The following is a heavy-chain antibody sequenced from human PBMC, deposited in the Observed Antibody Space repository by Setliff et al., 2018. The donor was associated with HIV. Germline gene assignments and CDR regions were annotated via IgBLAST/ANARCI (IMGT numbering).Heavy chain of an antibody. V-gene: IGHV4-4*07. D-gene: IGHD4-17*01. CDR3: ARDRDYGGNRDAFDI. J-gene: IGHJ3*02. CDR1: GGFISSYY. Sequence: SETLSLTCTVSGGFISSYYWNWIRQPAGKGLEWIGRIYTSGSTNYNPSLKSRVTMSVDTSKNQFSLRLSSVTAADTAVYYCARDRDYGGNRDAFDIWGQGIMVTVSS. CDR2: IYTSGST.